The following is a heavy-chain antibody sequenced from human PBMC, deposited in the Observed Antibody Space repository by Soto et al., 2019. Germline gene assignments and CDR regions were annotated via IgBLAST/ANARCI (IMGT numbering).Heavy chain of an antibody. CDR3: ARELTTVVTAGYFDL. CDR1: GFTFSDYY. CDR2: ISSSGSTI. D-gene: IGHD4-17*01. V-gene: IGHV3-11*01. J-gene: IGHJ2*01. Sequence: LRLSCAASGFTFSDYYMSWIRRAPGKGLEWVSYISSSGSTIYYADSVKGRFTISRDNAKNSLYLQMNSLRAEDTAVYYCARELTTVVTAGYFDLWGRGTLVTVSS.